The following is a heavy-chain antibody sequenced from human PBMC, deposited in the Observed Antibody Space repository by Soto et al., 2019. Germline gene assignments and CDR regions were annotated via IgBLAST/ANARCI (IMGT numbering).Heavy chain of an antibody. CDR3: ARRRDFGVVIISNYYYYGMDV. D-gene: IGHD3-3*01. Sequence: PSETLSLTCTVYGGSFSGYYWSWIRQPPGKGLEWIGEINHSGSTNYNPSLKSRVTISVDTSKNQFSLKLSSVTAADTAVYYCARRRDFGVVIISNYYYYGMDVWGRGTTVTVSS. CDR2: INHSGST. V-gene: IGHV4-34*01. CDR1: GGSFSGYY. J-gene: IGHJ6*02.